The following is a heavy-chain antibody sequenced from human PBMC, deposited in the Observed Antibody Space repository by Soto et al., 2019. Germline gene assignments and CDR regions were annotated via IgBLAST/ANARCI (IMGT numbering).Heavy chain of an antibody. CDR1: GGSISVYY. V-gene: IGHV4-59*01. D-gene: IGHD1-26*01. CDR2: IYASGSP. Sequence: TSETLSLICTISGGSISVYYWSWVRQPPGHELEWIGYIYASGSPYYNPSLRSRVTIPADTSKNQISLKLTSPTAADTAVYYCAGGVGSSPPRYWGRGTLVTVSS. CDR3: AGGVGSSPPRY. J-gene: IGHJ4*02.